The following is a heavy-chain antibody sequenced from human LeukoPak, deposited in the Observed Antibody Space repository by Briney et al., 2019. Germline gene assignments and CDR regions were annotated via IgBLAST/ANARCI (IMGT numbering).Heavy chain of an antibody. V-gene: IGHV1-2*06. D-gene: IGHD5-24*01. Sequence: ASVRVSCKASGYTFTGYFMNWVRQAPGQGLEWLGRINPNTGGTNYAQNFQGRVTVTRDTSISTAYMELSGLRSDDTAVYYCARVGDGLNDAFDIWGQGTMVTVSS. CDR2: INPNTGGT. CDR3: ARVGDGLNDAFDI. CDR1: GYTFTGYF. J-gene: IGHJ3*02.